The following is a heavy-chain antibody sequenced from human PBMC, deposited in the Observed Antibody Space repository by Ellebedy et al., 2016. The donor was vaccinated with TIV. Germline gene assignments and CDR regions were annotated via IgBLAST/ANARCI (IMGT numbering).Heavy chain of an antibody. CDR3: ARGLYGSGMTYYFDY. CDR2: INHSGST. J-gene: IGHJ4*02. Sequence: SETLSLXXAVYGGSFSGYYWSWIRQPPGKGLEWIGEINHSGSTKYNPSLKSRVTISVDTSKNQFSLQLSSVTAADTAVYYCARGLYGSGMTYYFDYWGQGTLVTVSS. CDR1: GGSFSGYY. D-gene: IGHD3-10*01. V-gene: IGHV4-34*01.